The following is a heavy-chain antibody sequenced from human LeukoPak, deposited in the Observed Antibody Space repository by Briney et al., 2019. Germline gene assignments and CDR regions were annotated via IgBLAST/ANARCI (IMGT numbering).Heavy chain of an antibody. CDR3: ARTLRLAAAGTEMDY. Sequence: PSETLPLTRTVSRYSISSGHYWDWVRPPPGKGLEWIGSIYHSGSTYYNPSLKSRVTISVDTSKKQFSLKLSSVTAADTAVYYCARTLRLAAAGTEMDYWGQGTLVTVSS. V-gene: IGHV4-38-2*02. CDR2: IYHSGST. CDR1: RYSISSGHY. D-gene: IGHD6-13*01. J-gene: IGHJ4*02.